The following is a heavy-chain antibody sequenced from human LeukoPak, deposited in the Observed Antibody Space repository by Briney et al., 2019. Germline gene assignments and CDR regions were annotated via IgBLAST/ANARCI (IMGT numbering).Heavy chain of an antibody. Sequence: GGSLRLSCAASGFIFRSHWMTWVRQAPGRGLEWVAHIKQDGSEKHYVDSVEGRFTLSRDDAKNSLYLQMNSLRVDDTAVYYCARGPNYGARVDYLDYWGLGTLVTVSS. CDR1: GFIFRSHW. D-gene: IGHD4-17*01. J-gene: IGHJ4*02. CDR3: ARGPNYGARVDYLDY. V-gene: IGHV3-7*01. CDR2: IKQDGSEK.